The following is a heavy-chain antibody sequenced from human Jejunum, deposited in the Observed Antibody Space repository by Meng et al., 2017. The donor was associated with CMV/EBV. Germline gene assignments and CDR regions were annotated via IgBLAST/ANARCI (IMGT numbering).Heavy chain of an antibody. D-gene: IGHD6-19*01. J-gene: IGHJ4*02. CDR1: VGSLNKVH. Sequence: QGPLQGAGPGVGSPSDALFLVCTLPVGSLNKVHRNWIRQSAGKGLEWIGRIYTSGSTNYKPSLQSRVTMSVDTSKNQFSLKLTSVTAADTAVYYCAGGYNSDWYDYWGQGALVTVSS. V-gene: IGHV4-4*07. CDR3: AGGYNSDWYDY. CDR2: IYTSGST.